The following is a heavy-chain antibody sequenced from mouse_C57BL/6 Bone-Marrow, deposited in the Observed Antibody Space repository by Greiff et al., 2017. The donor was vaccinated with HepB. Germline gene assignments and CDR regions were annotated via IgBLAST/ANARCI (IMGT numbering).Heavy chain of an antibody. V-gene: IGHV1-67*01. CDR1: GYTFTDYA. CDR2: ISTYYGDA. D-gene: IGHD2-3*01. CDR3: ARGGKSDPIYDGYYGGFAY. Sequence: QVQLQQSGPELVRPGVSVKISCKGSGYTFTDYAMHWVKQSHAKSLEWIGVISTYYGDASYNQKFKDKATMTVDKSSSTAYMELARRTSEDSAVYYCARGGKSDPIYDGYYGGFAYWGQGPLVTVAA. J-gene: IGHJ3*01.